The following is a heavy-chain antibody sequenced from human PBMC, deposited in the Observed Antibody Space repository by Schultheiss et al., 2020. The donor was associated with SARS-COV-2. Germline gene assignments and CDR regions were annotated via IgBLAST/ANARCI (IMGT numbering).Heavy chain of an antibody. J-gene: IGHJ4*02. D-gene: IGHD4-23*01. Sequence: GGSLRLSCAASGFSFRTFGMHWVRQAPGKGLEWVAVIWGDGSQKYYADSVKGRFTISRDNSKNTLYLDMNSLRAEDTAVYYCARDGYGTSTQPDFWGQGTLVTVSS. CDR2: IWGDGSQK. CDR3: ARDGYGTSTQPDF. CDR1: GFSFRTFG. V-gene: IGHV3-33*08.